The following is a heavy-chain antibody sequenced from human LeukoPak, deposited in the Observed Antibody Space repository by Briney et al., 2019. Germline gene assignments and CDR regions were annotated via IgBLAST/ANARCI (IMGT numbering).Heavy chain of an antibody. CDR2: INPNSGGT. J-gene: IGHJ3*02. V-gene: IGHV1-2*06. CDR1: GYTFTGYY. Sequence: GASVKVSCKASGYTFTGYYMHWVRQAPGQGLEWTGRINPNSGGTNYAQKFQGRVTMTRDTSISTAYMELSRLRSDDTAVYYCARVSTVTRRTGFDAFDIWGQGTMVTVSS. CDR3: ARVSTVTRRTGFDAFDI. D-gene: IGHD4-17*01.